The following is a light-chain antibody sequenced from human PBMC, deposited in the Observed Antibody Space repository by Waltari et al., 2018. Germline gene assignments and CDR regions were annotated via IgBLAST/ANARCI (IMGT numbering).Light chain of an antibody. CDR2: EVN. CDR1: SSDIGRYNR. J-gene: IGLJ2*01. V-gene: IGLV2-8*01. CDR3: SSYADNNTYVL. Sequence: QAALTQPPSMSGSPGQSVTISCTGTSSDIGRYNRVSWYQQHPGKAPKLIIYEVNQRPSGVSDRFSGSKSGNTASLTISGLQAEDEADYYCSSYADNNTYVLFGGGTRLTVL.